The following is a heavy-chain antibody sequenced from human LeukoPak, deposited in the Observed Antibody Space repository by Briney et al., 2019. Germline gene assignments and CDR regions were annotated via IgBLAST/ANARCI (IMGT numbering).Heavy chain of an antibody. CDR2: ITSSSSDR. Sequence: GGSLRLSCAASGFTFSSYSMNWVRQAPGKGLEWVSSITSSSSDRDYADSVKGQFTISRDNAKNSLYLQMNSLRAEETAVYYCARDGPGYSLWYYFDYWGQGTLVTVSS. CDR3: ARDGPGYSLWYYFDY. J-gene: IGHJ4*02. D-gene: IGHD3-10*01. V-gene: IGHV3-21*01. CDR1: GFTFSSYS.